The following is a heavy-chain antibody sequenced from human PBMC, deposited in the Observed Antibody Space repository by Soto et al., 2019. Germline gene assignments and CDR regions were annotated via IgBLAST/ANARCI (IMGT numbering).Heavy chain of an antibody. CDR1: GGPLISYA. V-gene: IGHV1-69*06. J-gene: IGHJ6*02. CDR3: ARDQVRKVGYYHDSSATSAYYYYYGMDV. Sequence: VKVACKASGGPLISYAISWVRQAAGQGLEWMGGIIPVFGTANYAQKFQGRVTITADKSTSTAYMELSSLRSEDTAVYYCARDQVRKVGYYHDSSATSAYYYYYGMDVCGQGTTVTVSS. D-gene: IGHD3-22*01. CDR2: IIPVFGTA.